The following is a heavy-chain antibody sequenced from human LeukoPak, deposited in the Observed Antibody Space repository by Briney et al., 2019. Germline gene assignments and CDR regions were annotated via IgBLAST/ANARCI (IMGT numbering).Heavy chain of an antibody. CDR1: GGSISSSSYY. Sequence: SETLSLTCNVSGGSISSSSYYWGWIRQPPGSGLEWIGSFYYTGSTYYNASLKSRVTISVDTSKSQFSLNLTSVTAADTAVYSCVTSPEACNGYYLNHWGQGTLVTVSS. CDR2: FYYTGST. D-gene: IGHD3-22*01. CDR3: VTSPEACNGYYLNH. J-gene: IGHJ4*02. V-gene: IGHV4-39*01.